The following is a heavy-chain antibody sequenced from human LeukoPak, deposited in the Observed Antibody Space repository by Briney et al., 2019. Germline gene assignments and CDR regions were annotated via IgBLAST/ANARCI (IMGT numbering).Heavy chain of an antibody. D-gene: IGHD6-13*01. V-gene: IGHV1-24*01. CDR1: GYTLTELS. CDR2: FDPEDGET. Sequence: ASVKVSCKVSGYTLTELSMHWVRQAPGKGLEWMGGFDPEDGETIYAQKFQGRVTITTDESTSTAYMELSSLRSEDTAVYYCARGGYSSSWFVPYYMDVWGKGTTVTVSS. J-gene: IGHJ6*03. CDR3: ARGGYSSSWFVPYYMDV.